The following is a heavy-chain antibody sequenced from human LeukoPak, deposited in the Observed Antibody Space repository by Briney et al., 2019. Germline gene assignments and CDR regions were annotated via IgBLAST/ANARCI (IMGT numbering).Heavy chain of an antibody. CDR1: GYSFTSYC. CDR3: GMSGDRVPLQDDVFDV. D-gene: IGHD1-26*01. Sequence: GESLKISCKVFGYSFTSYCIGWVRQMPGKGLEWMGIIYPGDSGPTYSPSLQGQVTISVDKSINTAYLQWSSLQASDTAMYYCGMSGDRVPLQDDVFDVWGQGTMVTVST. V-gene: IGHV5-51*01. J-gene: IGHJ3*01. CDR2: IYPGDSGP.